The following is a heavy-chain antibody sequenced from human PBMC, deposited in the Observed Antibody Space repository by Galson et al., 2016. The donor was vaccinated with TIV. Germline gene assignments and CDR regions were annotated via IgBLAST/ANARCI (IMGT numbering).Heavy chain of an antibody. J-gene: IGHJ4*02. D-gene: IGHD4-17*01. V-gene: IGHV1-69*13. CDR2: IMPMFGTA. Sequence: SVKVSCKASGVTFSSYAINWVRQAPGQGLEWMGKIMPMFGTANYAQKFQGRVTITADESSNTGYMELSSLRFEDTAVYYCARGVGYGEWMDSWGQGTLVSVSS. CDR3: ARGVGYGEWMDS. CDR1: GVTFSSYA.